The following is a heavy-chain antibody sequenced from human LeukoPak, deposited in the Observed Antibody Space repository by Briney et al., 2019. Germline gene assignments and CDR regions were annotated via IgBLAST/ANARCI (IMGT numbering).Heavy chain of an antibody. V-gene: IGHV5-51*01. D-gene: IGHD1-26*01. Sequence: ESLKISCKGSGYSFTSYWIGWVRQMPGKGLEWMGIIYPGDSDTRYRPSFQGQVIISADSSNNTAYLQWSSLKASDTAMYYCARLFSGATLGEVWGQGTLVSVSS. CDR2: IYPGDSDT. J-gene: IGHJ4*02. CDR3: ARLFSGATLGEV. CDR1: GYSFTSYW.